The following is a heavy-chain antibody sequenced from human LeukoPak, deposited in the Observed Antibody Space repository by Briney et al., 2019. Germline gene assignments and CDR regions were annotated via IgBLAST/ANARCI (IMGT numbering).Heavy chain of an antibody. D-gene: IGHD3-9*01. V-gene: IGHV4-39*01. CDR2: IYYSGST. CDR1: GGSINSSSYY. J-gene: IGHJ4*02. CDR3: GGYDILTGYY. Sequence: SETLSLTCTVSGGSINSSSYYWGWIRQPPGKGLEWIGSIYYSGSTYYNPSLKSRVTISVDTSKNQFSLKLSSVTAADTAVYYCGGYDILTGYYWGQGTLVTVSS.